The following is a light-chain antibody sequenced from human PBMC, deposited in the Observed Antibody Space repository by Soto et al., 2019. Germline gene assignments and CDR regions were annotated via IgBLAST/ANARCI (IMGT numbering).Light chain of an antibody. CDR1: SSDIGAYIY. V-gene: IGLV2-8*01. Sequence: QSALTQPPSASGSPGQSVTISCTGTSSDIGAYIYVSWYQQHPGKAPKLMISEVSRRPSGVPERFSGSKSGNTASLTVSGLQADDEAHYYCSSYAGSNNFVFGTGPKLTVL. J-gene: IGLJ1*01. CDR3: SSYAGSNNFV. CDR2: EVS.